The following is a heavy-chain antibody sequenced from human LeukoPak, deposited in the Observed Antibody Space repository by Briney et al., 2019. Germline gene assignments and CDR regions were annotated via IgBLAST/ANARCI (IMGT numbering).Heavy chain of an antibody. CDR2: IYTSGST. D-gene: IGHD6-19*01. CDR1: GGSINSYY. J-gene: IGHJ4*02. V-gene: IGHV4-4*07. CDR3: ARGKYSSGWFLDY. Sequence: PSETLSLTCTVSGGSINSYYWSWIRQPAGKGLEWIGRIYTSGSTNYNPSLKSRVTMSVDTSKNQFSLKLTSVTAADTAVYYCARGKYSSGWFLDYWGQGTLVIVSS.